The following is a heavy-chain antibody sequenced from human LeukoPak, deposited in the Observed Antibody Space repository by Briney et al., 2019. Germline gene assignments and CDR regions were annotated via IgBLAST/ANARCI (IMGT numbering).Heavy chain of an antibody. CDR2: LCGIRPTT. D-gene: IGHD6-13*01. J-gene: IGHJ4*02. V-gene: IGHV3-23*01. Sequence: GGSLRLSCAASGFTFSKFAMNWVRQAPGKGLEWVSGLCGIRPTTYFPHSFQGPFPISKDNSKNTLYFQINSLRADDTPVYYFSKVAALSNWGQGTLLTVSS. CDR1: GFTFSKFA. CDR3: SKVAALSN.